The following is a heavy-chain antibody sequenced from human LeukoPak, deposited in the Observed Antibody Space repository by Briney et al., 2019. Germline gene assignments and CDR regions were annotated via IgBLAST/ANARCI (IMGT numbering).Heavy chain of an antibody. CDR3: ARAPSWGDYDSSGHNNPNPDYFDY. CDR2: IYYSGST. J-gene: IGHJ4*02. D-gene: IGHD3-22*01. CDR1: GGSISSSSYS. Sequence: SETLSLTCTVSGGSISSSSYSWGWIRQPPGQGLEWIGSIYYSGSTYYNPSLKSRVTISVDTSKNQFSLKLSSVTAADTAVDYCARAPSWGDYDSSGHNNPNPDYFDYWGQGTLVTVSS. V-gene: IGHV4-39*01.